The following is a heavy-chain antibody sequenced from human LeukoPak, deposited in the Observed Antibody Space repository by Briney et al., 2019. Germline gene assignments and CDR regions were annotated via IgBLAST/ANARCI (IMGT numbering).Heavy chain of an antibody. Sequence: GGSLRLSCAASGFTFSSYAMSWVRQAPGKGLEWVSAISGSGGSTYYADSVKGRFTISRDNSNNTLYLQMKSLRAEDTAVYYCAKRVIIRYYFDSRGQGTLVTVSS. J-gene: IGHJ4*02. CDR3: AKRVIIRYYFDS. D-gene: IGHD3-22*01. V-gene: IGHV3-23*01. CDR2: ISGSGGST. CDR1: GFTFSSYA.